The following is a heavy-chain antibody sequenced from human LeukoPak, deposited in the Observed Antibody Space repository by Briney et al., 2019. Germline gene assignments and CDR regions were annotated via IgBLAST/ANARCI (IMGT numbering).Heavy chain of an antibody. D-gene: IGHD3-22*01. CDR3: AKSTKYYYDSSLDY. J-gene: IGHJ4*02. Sequence: GGSLRLSCAASGFTFSSYAMSWVRQAPGKGLEWVSVISGSGGSTYYADSVKGRFTISRDNSKNTLYLQMNSLRAEDTAVYYCAKSTKYYYDSSLDYWGQGTLVTVSS. V-gene: IGHV3-23*01. CDR2: ISGSGGST. CDR1: GFTFSSYA.